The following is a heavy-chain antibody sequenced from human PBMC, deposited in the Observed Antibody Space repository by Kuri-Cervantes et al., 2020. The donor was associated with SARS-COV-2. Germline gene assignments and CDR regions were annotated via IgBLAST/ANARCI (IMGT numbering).Heavy chain of an antibody. D-gene: IGHD3-10*01. Sequence: ASLKFSCVVSSYSIRSDSYWSWIRQPPGKGLEWIGEINHSGSTNYNPSLKSRVTISVDTSKNQFSLKLSSVTAADTAVYYCARGRVRVWFGELLIGSYYFDYWGQGTLVTVSS. CDR3: ARGRVRVWFGELLIGSYYFDY. J-gene: IGHJ4*02. CDR1: SYSIRSDSY. CDR2: INHSGST. V-gene: IGHV4-34*01.